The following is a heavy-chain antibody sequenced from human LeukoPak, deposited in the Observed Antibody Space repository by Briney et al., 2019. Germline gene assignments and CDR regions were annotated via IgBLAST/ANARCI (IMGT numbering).Heavy chain of an antibody. CDR1: GGSISSYY. Sequence: SETLSLTCTVSGGSISSYYWSWIRQPPGKGLEWIGYIYYSGSTNYSPSLKSRVTISLDASKNQFSLKLSSVTAADTALYYCARAALAMGATKFDYWGQGTLVTVSS. CDR3: ARAALAMGATKFDY. V-gene: IGHV4-59*01. J-gene: IGHJ4*02. D-gene: IGHD1-26*01. CDR2: IYYSGST.